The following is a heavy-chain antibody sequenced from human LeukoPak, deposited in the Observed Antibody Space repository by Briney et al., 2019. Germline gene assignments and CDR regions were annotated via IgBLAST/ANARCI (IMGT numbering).Heavy chain of an antibody. Sequence: ASVKVSCKASGGTFSSYAISWVRQAPGQGLEWMGWINAGNGNTKYSQKFQGRVTITRDTSASTAYMELSSLRSEDTAVYYCAREPSFLRAFDIWGQGTMVTVSS. V-gene: IGHV1-3*01. CDR1: GGTFSSYA. CDR2: INAGNGNT. J-gene: IGHJ3*02. CDR3: AREPSFLRAFDI. D-gene: IGHD2/OR15-2a*01.